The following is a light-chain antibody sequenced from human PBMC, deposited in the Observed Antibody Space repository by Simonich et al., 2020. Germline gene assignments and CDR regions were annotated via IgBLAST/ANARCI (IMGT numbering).Light chain of an antibody. J-gene: IGLJ3*02. CDR2: EVS. V-gene: IGLV2-8*01. CDR3: SSYAGRNLWV. CDR1: RSDVGGYNY. Sequence: QSALTQPPSASGSPGQSVTISCTGTRSDVGGYNYVSWYQQHPGKAPKLMIYEVSKRPSGVPDRFSGSKSGNTASLTVSGLQAEDEADYYCSSYAGRNLWVFGGGTKLTVL.